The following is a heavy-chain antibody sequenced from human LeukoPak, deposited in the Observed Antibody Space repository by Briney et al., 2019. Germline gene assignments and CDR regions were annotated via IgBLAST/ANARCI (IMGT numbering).Heavy chain of an antibody. Sequence: GGSLRLSCAASGFTFSSYSMNWVRQAPGKGLEWVSSLSSSSTYIYYADSVKGRFTISRDNARNSLYLQMNSLRADDAAVYYCAREPTSMGSDYWGQGTLVTVSS. J-gene: IGHJ4*02. D-gene: IGHD5-18*01. CDR1: GFTFSSYS. V-gene: IGHV3-21*01. CDR3: AREPTSMGSDY. CDR2: LSSSSTYI.